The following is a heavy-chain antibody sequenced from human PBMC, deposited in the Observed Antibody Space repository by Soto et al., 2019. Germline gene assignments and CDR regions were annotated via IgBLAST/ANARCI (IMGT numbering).Heavy chain of an antibody. J-gene: IGHJ6*02. CDR2: IDPSDSYT. V-gene: IGHV5-10-1*01. Sequence: PGESLKISCKGSGYSFTSYWISWVRQMPGKGLEWMGRIDPSDSYTNYSPSFQGHVTISADKSISTAYLQWSSLKASDTAMYYCASPRVMTTVTTWDYYYGMDVWGQGTTVTVSS. D-gene: IGHD4-17*01. CDR1: GYSFTSYW. CDR3: ASPRVMTTVTTWDYYYGMDV.